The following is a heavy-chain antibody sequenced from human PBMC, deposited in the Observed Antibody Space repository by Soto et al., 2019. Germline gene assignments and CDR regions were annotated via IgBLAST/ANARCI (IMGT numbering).Heavy chain of an antibody. CDR2: IYYSGRT. D-gene: IGHD2-21*02. J-gene: IGHJ4*02. CDR3: PRTRTTVATQAYFDN. Sequence: SETLSLTCIVSGESISSSSYYWGWIRQPPGKGLEWVGSIYYSGRTYYNPSFKSRVTISIDTSKNQFSLKLSSVTATDTAAYYCPRTRTTVATQAYFDNWGQGALVTVSS. CDR1: GESISSSSYY. V-gene: IGHV4-39*01.